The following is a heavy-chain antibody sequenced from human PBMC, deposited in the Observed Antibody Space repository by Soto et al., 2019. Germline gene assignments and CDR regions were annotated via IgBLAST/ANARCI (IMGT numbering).Heavy chain of an antibody. Sequence: SETLSLTCTVSGDSISSYYWSWIRQPPGKGLEWIGYIYYSGSTKYNHSLKSRLTISLDTSKNQFYLKVNSVTAADTAMYYCARYLSGWYFDYWGQGTLVTVSS. V-gene: IGHV4-59*01. CDR3: ARYLSGWYFDY. CDR2: IYYSGST. D-gene: IGHD6-19*01. J-gene: IGHJ4*02. CDR1: GDSISSYY.